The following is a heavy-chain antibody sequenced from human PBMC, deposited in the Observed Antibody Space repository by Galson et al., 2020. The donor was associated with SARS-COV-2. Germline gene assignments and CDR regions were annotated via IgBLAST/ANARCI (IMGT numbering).Heavy chain of an antibody. D-gene: IGHD2-15*01. CDR3: ARRGEVVAWVY. CDR2: TYYRGST. Sequence: SETLSLTCTVSGGTISSRSYYWGWIRQPPGKGLEWIGTTYYRGSTAYNPSLNSRVTISVDTSKNQFSLMLRSVTAADTAVYYCARRGEVVAWVYWGQGTLVTVSS. CDR1: GGTISSRSYY. J-gene: IGHJ4*02. V-gene: IGHV4-39*01.